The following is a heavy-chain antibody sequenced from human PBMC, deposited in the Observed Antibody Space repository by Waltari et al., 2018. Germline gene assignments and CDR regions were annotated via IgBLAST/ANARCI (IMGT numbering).Heavy chain of an antibody. J-gene: IGHJ4*02. CDR2: IYYSGST. CDR1: GGSISSSSYY. D-gene: IGHD3-3*01. V-gene: IGHV4-39*02. Sequence: QLQLQESGPGLVKPSETLSLTCTVSGGSISSSSYYWGWIRQPPGKGLGWIGSIYYSGSTYYNPSLKSRVTISVDTSKNQFSLKLSSVTAADTAVYYCAREGYYDFWSGYYTGGYYFDYWGQGTLVTVSS. CDR3: AREGYYDFWSGYYTGGYYFDY.